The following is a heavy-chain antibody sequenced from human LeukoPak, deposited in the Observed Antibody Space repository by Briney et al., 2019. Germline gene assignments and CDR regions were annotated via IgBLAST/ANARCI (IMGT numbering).Heavy chain of an antibody. Sequence: PSETLSLTCTVSGGSISSNYWSWIRQPPGKGLEWIGYIYYSGSTNYNPSLKSRVTISVDTSKNQFSLKLSSVTAADTAVYYCARGEWELPFFDYWGQGTLVTVSS. CDR3: ARGEWELPFFDY. CDR1: GGSISSNY. J-gene: IGHJ4*02. V-gene: IGHV4-59*08. D-gene: IGHD1-26*01. CDR2: IYYSGST.